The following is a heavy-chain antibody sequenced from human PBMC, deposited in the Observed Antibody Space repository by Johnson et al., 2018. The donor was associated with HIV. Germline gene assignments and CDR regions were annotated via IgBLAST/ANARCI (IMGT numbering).Heavy chain of an antibody. V-gene: IGHV3-30*18. Sequence: QVQLVESGGVVVQPGRSLRLSCAASGFTFSSYDMHWVRQAPGKGLEWVALISYDGSNKYYADSVKGRFTISRDNSKNTLYLQMNSLRAEDTAVYYCAKWDTVVGAKYAFDFWGQGTMVTVSS. CDR1: GFTFSSYD. D-gene: IGHD1-26*01. CDR2: ISYDGSNK. J-gene: IGHJ3*01. CDR3: AKWDTVVGAKYAFDF.